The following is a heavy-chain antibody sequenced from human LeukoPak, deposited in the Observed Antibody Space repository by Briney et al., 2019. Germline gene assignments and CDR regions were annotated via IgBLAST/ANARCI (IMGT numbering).Heavy chain of an antibody. CDR3: AKRGYCRGGTCFSHDAFDI. CDR2: ITANARSK. J-gene: IGHJ3*02. V-gene: IGHV3-64*02. Sequence: GGSLRLSCAGSGFTFSDYTMHWVRQGPGKGLEYVSAITANARSKYHADSVRGRFTISRDNSKNTLYLQMNSLRAEDTAVYYCAKRGYCRGGTCFSHDAFDIWGQGTMVTVSS. D-gene: IGHD2-15*01. CDR1: GFTFSDYT.